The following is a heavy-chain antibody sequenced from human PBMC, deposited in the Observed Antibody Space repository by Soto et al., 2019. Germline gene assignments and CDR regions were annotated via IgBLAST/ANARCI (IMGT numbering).Heavy chain of an antibody. D-gene: IGHD3-16*02. CDR2: INSDGSST. Sequence: TGGSLRLSCAASGFTFSSYWMHWVRQAPGKGLVWVSRINSDGSSTSYADSVKGRFTISRDNAKNTLYLQMNSLRAEDTAVYYCAAPESDYIWGSYRPSYWYFDLWGRGTLVTVSS. V-gene: IGHV3-74*01. J-gene: IGHJ2*01. CDR3: AAPESDYIWGSYRPSYWYFDL. CDR1: GFTFSSYW.